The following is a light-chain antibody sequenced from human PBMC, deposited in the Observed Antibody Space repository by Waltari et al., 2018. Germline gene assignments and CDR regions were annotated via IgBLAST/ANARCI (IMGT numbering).Light chain of an antibody. V-gene: IGKV2-30*02. CDR3: IQGTHWPYT. J-gene: IGKJ2*01. CDR2: RVF. Sequence: DVVMTQSPLTLPVTLGQPASISCKSSQSLVHTDGNTHLNWFQPRPGQSPRRLIYRVFNRESGVPDRFSGSGSGTDFTLKISRVEADDVGVYYCIQGTHWPYTFGQGTKLDIK. CDR1: QSLVHTDGNTH.